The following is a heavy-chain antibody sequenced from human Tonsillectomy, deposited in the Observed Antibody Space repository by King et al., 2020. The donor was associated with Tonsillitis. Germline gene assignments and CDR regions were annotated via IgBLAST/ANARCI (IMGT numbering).Heavy chain of an antibody. Sequence: MQLQESGPGLVEPSETLSLTCGVSGGSISSYYWSWIRQPPGKGLDWIGFIYYIGSTTYTPSLKSRVTISVDTSKNQFSLKLSPVTAADTAVYYCARPLNPYWYFDLWGRGTLVTVSS. V-gene: IGHV4-59*08. CDR2: IYYIGST. CDR1: GGSISSYY. J-gene: IGHJ2*01. CDR3: ARPLNPYWYFDL.